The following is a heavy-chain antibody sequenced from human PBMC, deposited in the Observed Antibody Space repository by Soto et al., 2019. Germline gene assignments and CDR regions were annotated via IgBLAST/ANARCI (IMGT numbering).Heavy chain of an antibody. CDR1: GYTLTELS. CDR2: FDPEDGET. Sequence: ASVKVSCKVSGYTLTELSMHWVRQAPGKGLEWMGGFDPEDGETIYAQKFQGRVTMTEDTSTDTAYMELRSLRSEDTAVYYCSTSSYRYYYYYGMDVWGQGTTVTVSS. D-gene: IGHD2-2*02. J-gene: IGHJ6*02. V-gene: IGHV1-24*01. CDR3: STSSYRYYYYYGMDV.